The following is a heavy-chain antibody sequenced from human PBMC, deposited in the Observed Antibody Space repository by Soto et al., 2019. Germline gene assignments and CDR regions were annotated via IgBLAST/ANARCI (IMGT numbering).Heavy chain of an antibody. V-gene: IGHV3-48*01. D-gene: IGHD2-15*01. CDR2: ISSSSSTI. CDR1: GFTFSSYS. J-gene: IGHJ5*02. CDR3: ARDRPDCSGGSCYSRWFDP. Sequence: EVQLVESGGGLVQPGGSLRLSCAASGFTFSSYSMNWVRQAPGKGLEWVSYISSSSSTIYYADSVKGRFTISRDNAKNSLYLQMNSLGAEDTAVYYCARDRPDCSGGSCYSRWFDPWGQGTLVTVSS.